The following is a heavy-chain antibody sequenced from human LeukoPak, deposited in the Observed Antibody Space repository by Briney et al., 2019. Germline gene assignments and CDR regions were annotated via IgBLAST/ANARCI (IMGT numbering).Heavy chain of an antibody. CDR2: INHSGST. CDR3: ARVRKVWGAYYYYGMDV. V-gene: IGHV4-34*01. Sequence: SETLSLTCAVYGGSFSGYYWSWIRQPPGKGLEWIGEINHSGSTNYNPSLKSRVTISVDTSKNQFSLKLSSVTAADTAVYYCARVRKVWGAYYYYGMDVWGKGTTVTVSS. D-gene: IGHD3-10*01. J-gene: IGHJ6*04. CDR1: GGSFSGYY.